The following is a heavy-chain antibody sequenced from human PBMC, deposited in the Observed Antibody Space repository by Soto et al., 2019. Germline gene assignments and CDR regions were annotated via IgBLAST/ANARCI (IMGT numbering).Heavy chain of an antibody. Sequence: SGPTLVNPTQTLTLTCTFSGFSLSTSGVGVGWIRQPPGKALEWLALIYWNDDKRYSPSLKSRLTITKDTSKNQVVLTMTNMDPVDTATYYCAHEIIAVAGTSSHFGYWGQGTLVTVSS. J-gene: IGHJ4*02. CDR2: IYWNDDK. D-gene: IGHD6-19*01. CDR1: GFSLSTSGVG. V-gene: IGHV2-5*01. CDR3: AHEIIAVAGTSSHFGY.